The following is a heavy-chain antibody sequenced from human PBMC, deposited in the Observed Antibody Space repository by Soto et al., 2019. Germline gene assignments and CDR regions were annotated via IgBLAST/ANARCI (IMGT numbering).Heavy chain of an antibody. CDR1: GGSFSAYY. CDR2: INHSGST. J-gene: IGHJ4*02. D-gene: IGHD2-8*02. Sequence: PSETLSLTCAVYGGSFSAYYWTWIRQPPGTGLEWIGEINHSGSTNYNPSLKSRVTISVDTSKNQFSLKLTSVTAADTAVYYCARDKITGIFDYWGQGTLVTVYS. CDR3: ARDKITGIFDY. V-gene: IGHV4-34*01.